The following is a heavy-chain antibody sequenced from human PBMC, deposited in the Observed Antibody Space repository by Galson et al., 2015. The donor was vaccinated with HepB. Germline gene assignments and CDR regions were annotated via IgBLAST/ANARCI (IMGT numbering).Heavy chain of an antibody. V-gene: IGHV3-33*01. J-gene: IGHJ3*02. Sequence: SLRLSCAASGFTFSSYGMHWVRQAPGKGLEWVAVIWYDGSNKYYADSVKGRFTISRDNSKNTLYLQMNSLRAEDTAVYYCARDSSLAAAGYDAFDIWGQGTMVTVSS. CDR1: GFTFSSYG. CDR3: ARDSSLAAAGYDAFDI. CDR2: IWYDGSNK. D-gene: IGHD6-13*01.